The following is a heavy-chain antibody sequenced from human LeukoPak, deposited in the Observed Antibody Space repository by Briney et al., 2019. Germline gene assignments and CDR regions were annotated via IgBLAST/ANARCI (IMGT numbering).Heavy chain of an antibody. J-gene: IGHJ4*02. Sequence: PGGSLRLSCAASGFTFSSYEMTWVRQAPGKGLEWVSYISSSGSTKYYADSVKGRFTISRDNAKNSLYLQMNSLRAEDTAAYYCARDQTGTTADFDSWGQGTLVTVSS. D-gene: IGHD1-1*01. CDR2: ISSSGSTK. CDR1: GFTFSSYE. V-gene: IGHV3-48*03. CDR3: ARDQTGTTADFDS.